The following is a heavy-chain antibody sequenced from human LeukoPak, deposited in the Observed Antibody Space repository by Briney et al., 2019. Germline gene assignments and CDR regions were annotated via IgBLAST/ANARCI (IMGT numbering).Heavy chain of an antibody. CDR1: GFTFSSSG. D-gene: IGHD2-15*01. CDR2: LSGRGTNT. J-gene: IGHJ6*03. Sequence: QAGGSLRLSCGASGFTFSSSGMSWVRQAPGGGLELVSGLSGRGTNTYYADSVKGRFNISRDNSKNTLYLQMNSLRAEDTALYYCARVRLGYCSGGSCSRGGTPMDVWGKGTAVSISS. V-gene: IGHV3-23*01. CDR3: ARVRLGYCSGGSCSRGGTPMDV.